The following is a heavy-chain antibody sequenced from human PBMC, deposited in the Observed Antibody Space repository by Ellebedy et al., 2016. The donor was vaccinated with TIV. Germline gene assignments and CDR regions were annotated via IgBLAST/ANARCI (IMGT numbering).Heavy chain of an antibody. Sequence: SETLSLTCTVSGGSISSSSYHWAWIRQPPGKGLVWIGSIYYGGNTYYNPSLKSRVSISVDTSKNQFSLKLSSVTAADTAVYYCARPVSSWYSGFDYWGQGALVTVSS. V-gene: IGHV4-39*01. CDR1: GGSISSSSYH. CDR2: IYYGGNT. D-gene: IGHD6-13*01. J-gene: IGHJ4*02. CDR3: ARPVSSWYSGFDY.